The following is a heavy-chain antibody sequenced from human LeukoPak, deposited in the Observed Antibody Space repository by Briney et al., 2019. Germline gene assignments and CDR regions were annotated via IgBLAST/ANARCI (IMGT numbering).Heavy chain of an antibody. CDR2: INHSGST. CDR1: GGSFSGYY. J-gene: IGHJ4*02. V-gene: IGHV4-34*01. Sequence: SETLSLTCAVYGGSFSGYYWSWIRQPPGRGLEWIGEINHSGSTNYNPSLKSRVTISVDTSKNQFSLKLSSVTAADTAVYYCARGGGTFDYWGQGTLVTVSS. D-gene: IGHD1-26*01. CDR3: ARGGGTFDY.